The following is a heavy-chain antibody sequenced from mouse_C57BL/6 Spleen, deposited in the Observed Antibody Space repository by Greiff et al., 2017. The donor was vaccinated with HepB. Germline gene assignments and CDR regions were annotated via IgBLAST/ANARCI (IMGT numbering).Heavy chain of an antibody. CDR3: AREGDYYGSSFYFDY. Sequence: EVQVVESGPGLVKPSQSLSLTCSVTGYSITSGYYWNWIRQFPGNKLEWMGYISYDGSNNYNPSLKNRISITRDTSKNQFFLKLNSVTTEDTATYYCAREGDYYGSSFYFDYWGQGTTLTVSS. CDR1: GYSITSGYY. D-gene: IGHD1-1*01. V-gene: IGHV3-6*01. CDR2: ISYDGSN. J-gene: IGHJ2*01.